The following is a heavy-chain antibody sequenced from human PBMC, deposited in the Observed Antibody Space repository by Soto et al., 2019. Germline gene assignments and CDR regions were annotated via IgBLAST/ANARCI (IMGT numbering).Heavy chain of an antibody. CDR2: IYYSGST. CDR3: ARVLIGRQDPLAI. J-gene: IGHJ3*02. D-gene: IGHD3-9*01. Sequence: TSETLSLPCTVSGGSISSYYWSWIRQPPGKGLEGMGYIYYSGSTNYNPSIKSRVTISVDTYKSQCALKRSSVTAADTAVYYCARVLIGRQDPLAIWGQGTMVTVSS. CDR1: GGSISSYY. V-gene: IGHV4-59*01.